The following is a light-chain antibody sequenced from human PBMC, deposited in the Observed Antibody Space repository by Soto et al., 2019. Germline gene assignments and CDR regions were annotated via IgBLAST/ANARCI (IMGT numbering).Light chain of an antibody. CDR1: QTIGSY. CDR2: AAS. J-gene: IGKJ1*01. CDR3: QQSDAPPWT. Sequence: DIELTQSPASLPASLGDIITITCRASQTIGSYVNWYQQKLGRAPNLLISAASTLQSGVPSRFSGGGTGTDFTLNSTSLQTEDFATYFCQQSDAPPWTFGQGTKVEFK. V-gene: IGKV1-39*01.